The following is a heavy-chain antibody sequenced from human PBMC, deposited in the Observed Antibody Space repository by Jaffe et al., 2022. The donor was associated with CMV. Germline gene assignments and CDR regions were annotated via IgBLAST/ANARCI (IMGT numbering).Heavy chain of an antibody. V-gene: IGHV1-69*09. CDR1: GGTFSGYA. J-gene: IGHJ5*02. Sequence: QVHLVQSGAEVREPGSSVKVSCQTSGGTFSGYAITWVRQAPGQGLEWMGRIIPILRVTNYAQRFQGRVIITANKSTRTAYMELSGLRPEDTAMYFCARVKYSSSSFWFDPWGQGTLVTVSS. CDR2: IIPILRVT. CDR3: ARVKYSSSSFWFDP. D-gene: IGHD6-6*01.